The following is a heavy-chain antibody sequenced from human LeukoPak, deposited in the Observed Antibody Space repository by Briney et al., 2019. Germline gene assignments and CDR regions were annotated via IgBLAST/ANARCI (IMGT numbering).Heavy chain of an antibody. CDR3: AREQLRYFDWSMEYFQH. V-gene: IGHV3-7*01. J-gene: IGHJ1*01. Sequence: PGGSLRLSCVASGFTFSSYWMTWVRQVPGKGLEWVANINQDGSEKNYVDSMKGRFTISRDSARNSLYLQMNSLRAEDTAVYYCAREQLRYFDWSMEYFQHWGQGTLVTVSS. CDR1: GFTFSSYW. CDR2: INQDGSEK. D-gene: IGHD3-9*01.